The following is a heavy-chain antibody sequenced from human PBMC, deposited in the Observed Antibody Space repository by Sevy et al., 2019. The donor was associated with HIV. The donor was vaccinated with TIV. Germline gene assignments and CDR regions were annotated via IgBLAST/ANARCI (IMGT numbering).Heavy chain of an antibody. Sequence: GGSLRLSCIVSGISFTTSGMHWARQAPGKGLEWVAVISYHGRDKFYAESVKGRSTISRDNSKNMLYLQMNSLRAEDTGVYYCAKDFTGYNGMDVWGQGTMVTVSS. CDR1: GISFTTSG. CDR3: AKDFTGYNGMDV. J-gene: IGHJ6*02. CDR2: ISYHGRDK. D-gene: IGHD3-9*01. V-gene: IGHV3-30*18.